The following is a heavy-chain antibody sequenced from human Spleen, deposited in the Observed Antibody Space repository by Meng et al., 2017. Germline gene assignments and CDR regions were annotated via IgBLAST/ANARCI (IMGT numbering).Heavy chain of an antibody. CDR2: IYYRGNT. CDR1: GGSITSDGFY. CDR3: ARGSLLDYGGHYDC. D-gene: IGHD4-23*01. Sequence: QVQLQESGPGLVKPSQTLTLACTVSGGSITSDGFYWTWIRQHPGKGLEWIGYIYYRGNTYYNPSLRSRITISADTSKSQFSLKMTSVTAADTAVYFCARGSLLDYGGHYDCWGQGTLVTVSS. J-gene: IGHJ4*02. V-gene: IGHV4-31*03.